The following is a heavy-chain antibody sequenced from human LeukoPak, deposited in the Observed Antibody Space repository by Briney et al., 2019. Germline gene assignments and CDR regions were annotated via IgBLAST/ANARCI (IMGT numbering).Heavy chain of an antibody. CDR1: GFTFSSYA. J-gene: IGHJ5*02. Sequence: PGGSLRLSCAASGFTFSSYAMNWVPQAPGKGLEWVSRFSGSGGSTYYADSVKGLFTISRDNSKNTLSLQKNSLRADDTALYYCAKGTGINHFQWFDRWGQGTLVTVSS. V-gene: IGHV3-23*01. D-gene: IGHD3/OR15-3a*01. CDR3: AKGTGINHFQWFDR. CDR2: FSGSGGST.